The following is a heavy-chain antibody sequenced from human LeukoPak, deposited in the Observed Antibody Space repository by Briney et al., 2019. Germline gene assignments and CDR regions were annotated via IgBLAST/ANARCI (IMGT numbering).Heavy chain of an antibody. CDR2: INHSGST. D-gene: IGHD3-10*01. CDR3: ARDRKKHYYGSGSLYYFDY. J-gene: IGHJ4*02. V-gene: IGHV4-34*01. Sequence: NPSETLSLTCAVYGGSFSGYYWSWIRQPPGKGLEWIGEINHSGSTNYNPSLKSRVTISVDTSKNQFSLKLSSVTAADTAVYYCARDRKKHYYGSGSLYYFDYWGQGTLVTVSS. CDR1: GGSFSGYY.